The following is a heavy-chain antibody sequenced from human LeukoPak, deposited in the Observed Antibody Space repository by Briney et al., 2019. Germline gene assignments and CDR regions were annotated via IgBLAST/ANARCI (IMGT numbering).Heavy chain of an antibody. D-gene: IGHD3-10*01. CDR3: AKDPPGYYGSGSYYRVLDY. J-gene: IGHJ4*02. CDR2: ISSYDGRNK. CDR1: GFTFSSYG. Sequence: GGSLRPSCAASGFTFSSYGMHWVRQAPGKGLEWVAVISSYDGRNKYYADSVKGRFTISRDNSKNTLYLQMNSLRAEDTAVYYCAKDPPGYYGSGSYYRVLDYWGQGTLVTVSS. V-gene: IGHV3-30*18.